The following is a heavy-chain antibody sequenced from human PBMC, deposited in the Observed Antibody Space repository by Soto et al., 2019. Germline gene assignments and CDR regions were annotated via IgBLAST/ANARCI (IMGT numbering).Heavy chain of an antibody. D-gene: IGHD5-18*01. J-gene: IGHJ4*02. Sequence: ASVKVSCKASGGTFSSYTISWVRQAPGQGLEWMGRIIPILGVANYAQKFQGRVTITADKSTSTAYMELSSLRSEDTAVYYCARDSDTAMAKLDYWGQGTLVTAPQ. V-gene: IGHV1-69*04. CDR1: GGTFSSYT. CDR2: IIPILGVA. CDR3: ARDSDTAMAKLDY.